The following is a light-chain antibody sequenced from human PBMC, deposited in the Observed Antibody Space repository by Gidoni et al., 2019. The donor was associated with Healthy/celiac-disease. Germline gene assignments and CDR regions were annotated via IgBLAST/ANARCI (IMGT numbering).Light chain of an antibody. J-gene: IGKJ4*01. Sequence: DIQMTQSPSSLSASVGDRVNITCQASQDISNYLNWYQQKPGNAPKLLIYDASNLETRVPSRFSGRGSETNFTFTISSLQPEDIATYYCQQYDNRPLTFGGXTKVEIK. V-gene: IGKV1-33*01. CDR1: QDISNY. CDR3: QQYDNRPLT. CDR2: DAS.